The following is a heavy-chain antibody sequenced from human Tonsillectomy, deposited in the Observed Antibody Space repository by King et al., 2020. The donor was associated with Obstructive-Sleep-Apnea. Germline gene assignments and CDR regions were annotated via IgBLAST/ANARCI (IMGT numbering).Heavy chain of an antibody. J-gene: IGHJ5*02. V-gene: IGHV3-23*04. CDR3: AKAAIGTGYYGSGSPNWFDP. Sequence: QLVQSGGGLVQPGGSLRLSCAASGFTFSSYAMSWVRQAPGKGLEWVSAISGSGGSTYYADSVKGRFTISRDNSKNTLYLQMNSLRAEDTAGYYCAKAAIGTGYYGSGSPNWFDPWGQGTLVTVSS. CDR2: ISGSGGST. D-gene: IGHD3-10*01. CDR1: GFTFSSYA.